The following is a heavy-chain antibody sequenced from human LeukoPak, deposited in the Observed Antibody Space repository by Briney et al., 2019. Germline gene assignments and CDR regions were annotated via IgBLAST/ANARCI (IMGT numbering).Heavy chain of an antibody. CDR3: ARSPTFRGWFDP. Sequence: GGSLRLSCAASEFSFGSNYMTWVRQAPGKGLEWVSLIYSGGSTYYADSVKGRFTISRDNAKNSLYLQVNSLRAEDTAVYYCARSPTFRGWFDPWGQGTLVTVSS. D-gene: IGHD2/OR15-2a*01. CDR2: IYSGGST. J-gene: IGHJ5*02. V-gene: IGHV3-66*01. CDR1: EFSFGSNY.